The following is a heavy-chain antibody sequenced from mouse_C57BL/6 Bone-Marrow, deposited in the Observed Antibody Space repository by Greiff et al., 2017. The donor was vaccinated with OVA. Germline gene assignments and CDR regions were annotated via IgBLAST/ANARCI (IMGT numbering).Heavy chain of an antibody. V-gene: IGHV1-82*01. Sequence: VQVVESGPELVKPGASVKISCKASGYAFSSSWMNWVKQRPGKGLEWIGRIYPGDGDTNYNGKFKGKATLTADKSSSTAYMQLSSLTSEDSAVYFYGRRRYFDYWGQGTTLTVSS. CDR1: GYAFSSSW. CDR2: IYPGDGDT. CDR3: GRRRYFDY. J-gene: IGHJ2*01.